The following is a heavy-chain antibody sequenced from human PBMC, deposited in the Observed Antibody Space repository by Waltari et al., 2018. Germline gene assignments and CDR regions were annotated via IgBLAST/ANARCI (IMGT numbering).Heavy chain of an antibody. J-gene: IGHJ4*02. CDR3: ARDREWELLKSLDY. CDR2: ISYDGSNK. CDR1: GFTFSSYA. V-gene: IGHV3-30-3*01. Sequence: QVQLVESGGGVVQPGRSLRLSCAASGFTFSSYAMHWVRQAPGKGLEWVAVISYDGSNKYYADSVKGRFTISRDNSKNTLYLQMNSLRAEDTAVYYCARDREWELLKSLDYWGQGTLVTVSS. D-gene: IGHD1-26*01.